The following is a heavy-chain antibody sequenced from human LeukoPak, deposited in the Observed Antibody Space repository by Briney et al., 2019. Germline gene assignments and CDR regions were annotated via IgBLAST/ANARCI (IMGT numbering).Heavy chain of an antibody. CDR3: ARDPTYYDFWSGYYAGGLFDY. Sequence: SETLSLTCAVYGGSFSGYCWSWIRQPPGKGLERIGEINHSGSTNYNPSLKSRVTISVDTSKNQFSLKLSSVTAADTAVYYCARDPTYYDFWSGYYAGGLFDYWGQGTLVTVSS. J-gene: IGHJ4*02. D-gene: IGHD3-3*01. CDR1: GGSFSGYC. CDR2: INHSGST. V-gene: IGHV4-34*01.